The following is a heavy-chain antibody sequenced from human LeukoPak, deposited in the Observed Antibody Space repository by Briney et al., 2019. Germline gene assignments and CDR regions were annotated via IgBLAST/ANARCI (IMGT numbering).Heavy chain of an antibody. J-gene: IGHJ6*04. D-gene: IGHD3-10*02. CDR1: ELSFGGYS. CDR3: AELGITMIGGV. V-gene: IGHV3-48*04. Sequence: GGPRRLPGEALELSFGGYSRNWFRKAQGKGREWVSYISSSGSTIYYADSVKGRFTISRDNAKNSLYLQMNSLRAEDTAVYYCAELGITMIGGVWGKGTTVTISS. CDR2: ISSSGSTI.